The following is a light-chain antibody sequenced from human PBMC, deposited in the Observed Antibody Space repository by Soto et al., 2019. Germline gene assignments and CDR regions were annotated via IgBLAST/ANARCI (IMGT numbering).Light chain of an antibody. CDR2: GAS. J-gene: IGKJ1*01. CDR3: QQYGSSGT. CDR1: QSVSSN. Sequence: EIVMTQSPATLSVSPGGRATLSFRASQSVSSNLAWYQQKPGQAPRLLIYGASTRATGIPARFSGSGSGTEFTLTISSLQSEDFAVYYCQQYGSSGTFGQGTKVDI. V-gene: IGKV3-15*01.